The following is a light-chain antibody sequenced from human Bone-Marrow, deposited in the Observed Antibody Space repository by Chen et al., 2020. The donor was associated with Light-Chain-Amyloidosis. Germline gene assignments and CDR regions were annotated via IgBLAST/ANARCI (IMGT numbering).Light chain of an antibody. CDR2: MHD. CDR3: QSYVAGNPWV. V-gene: IGLV6-57*01. Sequence: FLLTQPHSVSESPGKTITISCTRSRGRIATNFWQCEQQRPGSPPTTLILMHDQRPSGVPDRFSGSIDSSSNSASLTISGLKPEDEADYYCQSYVAGNPWVFGGGTKVTVL. CDR1: RGRIATNF. J-gene: IGLJ3*02.